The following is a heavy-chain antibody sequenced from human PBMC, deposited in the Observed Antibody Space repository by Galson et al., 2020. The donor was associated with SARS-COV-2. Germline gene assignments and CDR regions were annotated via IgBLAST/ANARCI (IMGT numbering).Heavy chain of an antibody. D-gene: IGHD3-16*01. CDR1: GESVSTNSAT. J-gene: IGHJ4*02. CDR2: TYYRSRWFN. Sequence: SQTLSLTCAISGESVSTNSATWHWIRQSPSRGLEWLGRTYYRSRWFNDYAVSVKSRMTITPDTSNNQFSLQLNSVTPEDTAVYYCARWGLGNSYDYWGQGTLVTVSS. CDR3: ARWGLGNSYDY. V-gene: IGHV6-1*01.